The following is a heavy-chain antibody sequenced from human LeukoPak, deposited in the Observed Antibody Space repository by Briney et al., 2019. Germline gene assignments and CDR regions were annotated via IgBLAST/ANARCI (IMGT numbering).Heavy chain of an antibody. Sequence: PSETLSLTCTVSGGSISSYCWSWIRQPAGKGLEWIGRIYTSGSTNYNPSLKSRVTISVDKSKNQFSLKLSSVTAADTAVYYCARAYVSVVREFNDALDIWRQGTMVTVSS. J-gene: IGHJ3*02. CDR3: ARAYVSVVREFNDALDI. CDR1: GGSISSYC. CDR2: IYTSGST. D-gene: IGHD3-10*01. V-gene: IGHV4-4*07.